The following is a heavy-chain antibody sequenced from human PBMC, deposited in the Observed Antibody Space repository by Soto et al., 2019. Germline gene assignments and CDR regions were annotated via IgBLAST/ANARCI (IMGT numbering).Heavy chain of an antibody. CDR1: GFTFSSYA. J-gene: IGHJ4*02. CDR3: AKDLPSKAAAGKANAFDY. D-gene: IGHD6-13*01. CDR2: ISGSGGST. V-gene: IGHV3-23*01. Sequence: PGGSLRLSCAASGFTFSSYAMSWVRQAPGKGLEWVSAISGSGGSTYYADSVKGRFTISRDNSKNTLYLQMNSLRAEDTAVYYCAKDLPSKAAAGKANAFDYWDQGTLVTVSS.